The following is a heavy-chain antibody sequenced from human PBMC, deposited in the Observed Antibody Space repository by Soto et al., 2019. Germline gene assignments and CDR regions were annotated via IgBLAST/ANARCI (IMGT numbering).Heavy chain of an antibody. V-gene: IGHV3-30-3*01. Sequence: WGSQRLSYAASGFTFVSYAMHWISQAPGKGLEWVAVISYDGSNKYYADSVKGRFTISRDNSKNTLYLQMNSLRAEDTAVYYCARDRLIGSGPDGGMDVWGQGTTVTVSS. CDR3: ARDRLIGSGPDGGMDV. J-gene: IGHJ6*02. CDR1: GFTFVSYA. CDR2: ISYDGSNK. D-gene: IGHD6-19*01.